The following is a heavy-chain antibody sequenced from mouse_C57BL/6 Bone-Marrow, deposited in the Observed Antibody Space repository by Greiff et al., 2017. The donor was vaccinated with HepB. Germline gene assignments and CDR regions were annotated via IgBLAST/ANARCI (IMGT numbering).Heavy chain of an antibody. J-gene: IGHJ3*01. Sequence: QVQLQQSGAELARPGASVKLSCKASGYTFTSYGISWVKQRTGQGLEWIGEIYPRSGNTYYNEKFKGKATLTADKSSSTAYMELRSLTSEDSAVYFGGGGGGGGFAYWGQGTLVTVSA. CDR3: GGGGGGGFAY. V-gene: IGHV1-81*01. CDR1: GYTFTSYG. CDR2: IYPRSGNT.